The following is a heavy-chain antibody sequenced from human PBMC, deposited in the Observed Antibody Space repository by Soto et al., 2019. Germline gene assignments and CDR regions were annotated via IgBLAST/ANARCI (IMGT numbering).Heavy chain of an antibody. D-gene: IGHD6-13*01. Sequence: SETLSLTCAVYGGSFSGYYWSWIRQPPGKGLEWIGEINHSGSTNYNPSLKSRVTISVDTSKNQFSLKLSSVTAADTAVYYCARVVRAAGYEYYYYYGMDVWGQGTTVTAP. CDR1: GGSFSGYY. CDR3: ARVVRAAGYEYYYYYGMDV. CDR2: INHSGST. V-gene: IGHV4-34*01. J-gene: IGHJ6*02.